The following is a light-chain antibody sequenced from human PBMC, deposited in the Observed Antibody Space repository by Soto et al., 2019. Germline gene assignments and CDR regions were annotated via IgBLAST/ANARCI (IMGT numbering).Light chain of an antibody. Sequence: EIVLTQSPVTLSLSPGERATLSCRASQTVSNQLAWYQQKPVQAPRLLIYDASRRVTGIPARFSGSGSGTDFTLTLSSLEPEDFAVYYGQQRAGSRTFGQGTRLEIK. CDR3: QQRAGSRT. J-gene: IGKJ5*01. CDR1: QTVSNQ. CDR2: DAS. V-gene: IGKV3-11*01.